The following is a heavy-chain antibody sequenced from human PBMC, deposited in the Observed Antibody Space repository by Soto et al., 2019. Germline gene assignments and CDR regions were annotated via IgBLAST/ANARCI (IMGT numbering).Heavy chain of an antibody. D-gene: IGHD6-13*01. J-gene: IGHJ6*03. V-gene: IGHV4-59*01. CDR2: IYYSGST. Sequence: SETLSLTCTVSGGSISSYYWSWIRQPPGKGLEWIGYIYYSGSTNYNPSLKSRVTISVDTSKNQFSLKLSSVTAADTAVYYCARGYSSSGDGVLLLDYYYMDVWGKGTTVTVSS. CDR3: ARGYSSSGDGVLLLDYYYMDV. CDR1: GGSISSYY.